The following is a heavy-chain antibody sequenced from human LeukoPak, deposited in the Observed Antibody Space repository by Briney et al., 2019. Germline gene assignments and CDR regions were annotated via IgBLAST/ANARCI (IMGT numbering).Heavy chain of an antibody. CDR2: ISWNSGSI. CDR3: AKSTSGGNSGGNAFDI. V-gene: IGHV3-9*01. CDR1: GFNFNDYA. D-gene: IGHD4-23*01. J-gene: IGHJ3*02. Sequence: GGSLRLSCAASGFNFNDYAMHWVRQAPGKGLEWVSGISWNSGSIDYADSVKGRFTVSRDNAKDSVYLQMNSLRDEDTALYSCAKSTSGGNSGGNAFDIWGQGTMVTVSS.